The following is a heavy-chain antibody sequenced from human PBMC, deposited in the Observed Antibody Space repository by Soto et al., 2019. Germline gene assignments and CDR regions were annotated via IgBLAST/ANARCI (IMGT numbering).Heavy chain of an antibody. CDR1: GYTFTSYD. CDR3: ARELTVAGNDY. Sequence: QVQLVQSGAEVKKPGASVKVSCKASGYTFTSYDINWVRQATGQGVEWMGWMNPTSGNTGYAQKFHGRVTMTRNTSISTAYMELSSMRSEDTAGYYCARELTVAGNDYWGQGTLVPVSS. J-gene: IGHJ4*02. CDR2: MNPTSGNT. D-gene: IGHD6-19*01. V-gene: IGHV1-8*01.